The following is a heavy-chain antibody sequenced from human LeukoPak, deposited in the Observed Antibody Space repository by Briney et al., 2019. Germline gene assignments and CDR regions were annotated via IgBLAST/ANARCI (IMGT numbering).Heavy chain of an antibody. CDR3: ARVAPSPYGGDPEGVDY. D-gene: IGHD4-23*01. CDR1: GGSISSSSYY. J-gene: IGHJ4*02. CDR2: IYYSGST. V-gene: IGHV4-61*05. Sequence: SETLSLTCTVSGGSISSSSYYWGWIRQPPGKGLEWIGYIYYSGSTNYNPSLKSRVTISVDTSKNQFSLKLSSVTAADTAVYYCARVAPSPYGGDPEGVDYWGQGTLVTVSS.